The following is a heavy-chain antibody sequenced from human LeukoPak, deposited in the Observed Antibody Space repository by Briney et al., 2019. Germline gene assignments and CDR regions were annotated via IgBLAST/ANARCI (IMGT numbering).Heavy chain of an antibody. Sequence: GGSLRLSCAASGFTFSSYAMSWVRQAPGKGLEWGSDINGSGGSTYYADSVEGRFTISSDNSKNSLYLQMNSLRAEDTAVYYCARDRGTYASSGYYYYYMDVWGKGTTVTVSS. D-gene: IGHD2-8*01. CDR3: ARDRGTYASSGYYYYYMDV. J-gene: IGHJ6*03. CDR1: GFTFSSYA. V-gene: IGHV3-23*01. CDR2: INGSGGST.